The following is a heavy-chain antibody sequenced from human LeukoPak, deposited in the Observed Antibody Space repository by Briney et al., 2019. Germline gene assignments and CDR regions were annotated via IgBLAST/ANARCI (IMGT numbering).Heavy chain of an antibody. D-gene: IGHD5-18*01. CDR2: INHRGST. V-gene: IGHV4-34*01. CDR3: ARETGYSYGYGGYYFDY. Sequence: PSETLSLTCAVYGGSFSGYYWSWIRQPPGKGLEWIGEINHRGSTNYNPSLKSRVTISVDTSKNQFSLKLSSVTAADTAVYYCARETGYSYGYGGYYFDYWGQGTLVTVSS. CDR1: GGSFSGYY. J-gene: IGHJ4*02.